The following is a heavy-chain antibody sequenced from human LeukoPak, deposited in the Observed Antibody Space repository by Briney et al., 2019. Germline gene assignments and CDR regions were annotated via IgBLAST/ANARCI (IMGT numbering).Heavy chain of an antibody. Sequence: PGGSLRLSCETSGFTFSRYAMNWVRQVPGEGLEWVSLISTSGNTHYADSVNGRFTISRDNSKRTLYLHMDTLRVEDTAVYYCAKDWVVRGVIDYWGQGTLVTVSS. J-gene: IGHJ4*02. CDR1: GFTFSRYA. CDR3: AKDWVVRGVIDY. D-gene: IGHD3-10*01. CDR2: ISTSGNT. V-gene: IGHV3-23*01.